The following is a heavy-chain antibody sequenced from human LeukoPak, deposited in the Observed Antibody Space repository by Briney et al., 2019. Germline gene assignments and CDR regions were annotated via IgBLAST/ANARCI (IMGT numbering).Heavy chain of an antibody. Sequence: SETLSLTCTVSGGSISSYYWSWIRQPPGKGLEWIGYIFYSGKINYNPSLKSRVTISVDTSKNQFSLKLSSVTAADTAVYYCARRTWFGRRDIDYWGQGTLVTVSS. CDR1: GGSISSYY. D-gene: IGHD3-10*01. CDR2: IFYSGKI. CDR3: ARRTWFGRRDIDY. V-gene: IGHV4-59*01. J-gene: IGHJ4*02.